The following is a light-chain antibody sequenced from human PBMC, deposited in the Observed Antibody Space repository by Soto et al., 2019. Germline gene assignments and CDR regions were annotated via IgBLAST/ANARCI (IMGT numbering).Light chain of an antibody. V-gene: IGLV2-14*03. CDR1: SGDVGGYNF. Sequence: QSALTQPASVSGSPGQSITIACTGTSGDVGGYNFVSWYQQYPGKVPKLIIHDVNNRPSGVSHRFSGSKSGNTASLTISGLQSEDEADYYCVSYAGTDTPVVFGGGTKVTVL. CDR2: DVN. J-gene: IGLJ3*02. CDR3: VSYAGTDTPVV.